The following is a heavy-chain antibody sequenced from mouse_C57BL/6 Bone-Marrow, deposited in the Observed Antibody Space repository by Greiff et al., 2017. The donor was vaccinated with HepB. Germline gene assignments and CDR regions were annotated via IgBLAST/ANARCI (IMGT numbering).Heavy chain of an antibody. V-gene: IGHV5-4*01. Sequence: DVKLVESGGGLVKPGGSLKLSCAASGFTFSSYAMSWVRQTPEKRLEWVATISDGGSYTYYPDNVKGRFTISRDNAKNNLYLQMSHLKSEDTAMYYCAREGDDYGPDYWGQGTTLTVSS. CDR3: AREGDDYGPDY. CDR2: ISDGGSYT. CDR1: GFTFSSYA. D-gene: IGHD2-4*01. J-gene: IGHJ2*01.